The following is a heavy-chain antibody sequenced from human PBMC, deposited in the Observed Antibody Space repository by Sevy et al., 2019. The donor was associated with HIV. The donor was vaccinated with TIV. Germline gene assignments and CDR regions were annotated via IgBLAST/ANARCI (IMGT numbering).Heavy chain of an antibody. J-gene: IGHJ5*02. V-gene: IGHV4-59*13. CDR3: ARAQWELLVRVFFGP. D-gene: IGHD1-26*01. CDR1: VGSISSYY. CDR2: IYYSGST. Sequence: SETLSLTCTVSVGSISSYYWSWIRQPPGKGLEWIGYIYYSGSTNYNPSLNSRVTIAVYTSTNQFSLKLSPVTAAEPAVYYCARAQWELLVRVFFGPWGQGTLVTVSS.